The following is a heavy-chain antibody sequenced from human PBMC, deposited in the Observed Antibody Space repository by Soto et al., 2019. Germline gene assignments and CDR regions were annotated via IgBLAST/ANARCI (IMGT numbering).Heavy chain of an antibody. CDR1: GGTFSSYA. J-gene: IGHJ4*02. CDR3: AREGRHFDY. V-gene: IGHV1-69*06. CDR2: INPIFGTP. Sequence: QVQLVQSGAEVQRPGSSVKVSCKASGGTFSSYAISWVRQAPGQGLEWMGGINPIFGTPHYAQKYQGRVTITADTFTNTAYMELTRLTSDDTAVYFCAREGRHFDYRGQGTLVTVYS.